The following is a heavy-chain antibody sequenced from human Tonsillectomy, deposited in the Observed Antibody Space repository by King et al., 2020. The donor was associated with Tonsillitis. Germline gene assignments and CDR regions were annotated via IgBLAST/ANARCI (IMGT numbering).Heavy chain of an antibody. CDR1: GGSISSYY. CDR3: ARDTYYYGSGSFSGDGHYYYCMDV. J-gene: IGHJ6*03. D-gene: IGHD3-10*01. CDR2: IYYSGST. Sequence: QLQESGPGLVKPSETLSLTCTVSGGSISSYYWSWIRQPPGKGLEWIGYIYYSGSTNYNTSLKSRVTISVDTSKNQFSLKLSSVTAADTAVFYCARDTYYYGSGSFSGDGHYYYCMDVWGRGTTVTVSS. V-gene: IGHV4-59*13.